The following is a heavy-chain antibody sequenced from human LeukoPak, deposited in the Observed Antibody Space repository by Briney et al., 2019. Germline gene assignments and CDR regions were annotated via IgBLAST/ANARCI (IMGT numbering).Heavy chain of an antibody. CDR2: IYSGGST. V-gene: IGHV3-53*01. Sequence: GGSLRLSCAASGFTVSCNYMSWVRQAPGKGLEWVSVIYSGGSTYYADSVKGRFTISRDNSKNTLYLQMNSLRAEDTAVYYCARVGEDGYNYPFDYWGQGTLVTVSS. D-gene: IGHD5-24*01. CDR3: ARVGEDGYNYPFDY. CDR1: GFTVSCNY. J-gene: IGHJ4*02.